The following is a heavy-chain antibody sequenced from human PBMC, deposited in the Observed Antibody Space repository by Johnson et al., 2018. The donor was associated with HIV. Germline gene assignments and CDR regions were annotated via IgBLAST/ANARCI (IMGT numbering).Heavy chain of an antibody. J-gene: IGHJ3*02. V-gene: IGHV3-30*02. Sequence: VQLVESGGGVVQPGGFLRLSCVASGFTFSTYGMHWVRQAPGKGLEWVALLRYDSSKKYYADSVKGRFTISRDNSKNTWYLQMNSLRAEDTAVQYCAKNLGVLPVPWAFDIWGQGTLVTVSS. CDR2: LRYDSSKK. CDR1: GFTFSTYG. CDR3: AKNLGVLPVPWAFDI. D-gene: IGHD3-10*01.